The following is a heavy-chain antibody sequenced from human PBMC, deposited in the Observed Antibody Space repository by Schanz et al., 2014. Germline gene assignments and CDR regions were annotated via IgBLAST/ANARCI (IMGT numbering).Heavy chain of an antibody. CDR3: AREVGLYDRGWFDP. J-gene: IGHJ5*02. CDR2: INAGTGNT. Sequence: QVQLVQSGAEVRKPGASVKVSCKASGYTFTSYAMHWVRQAPGQRLEWMGWINAGTGNTEYSQKFQGRVIITRDTLASTACMELSSLRSEDTGVYDCAREVGLYDRGWFDPWGQGTLXTVSS. CDR1: GYTFTSYA. D-gene: IGHD3-22*01. V-gene: IGHV1-3*01.